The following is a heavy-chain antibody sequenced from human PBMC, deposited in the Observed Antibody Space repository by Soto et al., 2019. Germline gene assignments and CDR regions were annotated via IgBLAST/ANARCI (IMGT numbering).Heavy chain of an antibody. D-gene: IGHD2-8*01. V-gene: IGHV3-23*01. J-gene: IGHJ4*02. CDR2: ISGSGGST. CDR1: GFTFSSYA. CDR3: AIVHIELMVYAAGPLEY. Sequence: GGSMRLSCAASGFTFSSYAVTLARKAQGKGLEWVSAISGSGGSTYYADSVKGRFTISRDNSKNTLYLQMNSLRAEDTAVYYCAIVHIELMVYAAGPLEYWGQGTLVTVSS.